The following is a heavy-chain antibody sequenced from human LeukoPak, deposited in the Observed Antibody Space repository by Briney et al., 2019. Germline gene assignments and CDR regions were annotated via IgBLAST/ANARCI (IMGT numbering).Heavy chain of an antibody. CDR3: XRDXYXXTNGMDV. CDR1: GFTFSSYS. D-gene: IGHD2-2*01. Sequence: GGSLRLSCAASGFTFSSYSMNWVRQAPGKGLEWVSSISSSSSYMYYVDSVKGRFTISRDNAKNSPYLQMNSLRAEDTAVYYCXRDXYXXTNGMDVWGQGTTVTVSS. J-gene: IGHJ6*02. V-gene: IGHV3-21*01. CDR2: ISSSSSYM.